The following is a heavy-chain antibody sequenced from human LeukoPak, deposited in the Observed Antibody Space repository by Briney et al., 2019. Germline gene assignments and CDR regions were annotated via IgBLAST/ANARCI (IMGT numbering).Heavy chain of an antibody. Sequence: GGSLRLSCAASGFTFSSYSMNWVRQAPGKGLEWVSSISSSGSTIYYADSVKGRFTISRDNAKNSLYLQMNSLRAEDTAVYHCAELAITMIGGVWGKGTTVTISS. CDR2: ISSSGSTI. CDR1: GFTFSSYS. CDR3: AELAITMIGGV. J-gene: IGHJ6*04. V-gene: IGHV3-48*04. D-gene: IGHD3-10*02.